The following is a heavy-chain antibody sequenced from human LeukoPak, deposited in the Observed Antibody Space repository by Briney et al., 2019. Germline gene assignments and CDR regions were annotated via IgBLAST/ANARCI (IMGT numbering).Heavy chain of an antibody. J-gene: IGHJ5*02. CDR2: TWSDGRSE. CDR1: GVSLSSHG. V-gene: IGHV3-30*02. Sequence: GGSLRLSCVVSGVSLSSHGMHWVRQAPGKRLEWLTFTWSDGRSEYYADSVKGRFSVSRDNSKNTLYLQMNSLRAEDTTVYYCAKEVGWLLTDPWGQGTLVTVSS. CDR3: AKEVGWLLTDP. D-gene: IGHD3-9*01.